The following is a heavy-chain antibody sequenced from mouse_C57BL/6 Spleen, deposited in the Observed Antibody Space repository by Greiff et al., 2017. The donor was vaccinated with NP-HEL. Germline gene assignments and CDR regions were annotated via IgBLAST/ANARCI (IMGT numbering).Heavy chain of an antibody. J-gene: IGHJ1*03. CDR3: ARPLDYYGSSNWYFDV. CDR1: GFTFSSYA. Sequence: EVHLVESGGGLVKPGGSLKLSCAASGFTFSSYAMSWVRQTPEKRLEWVATISDGGSYTYYPDNVKGRFTISRDNAKNNLYLQMSHLKSEDTAMYYCARPLDYYGSSNWYFDVWGTGTTVTVSS. D-gene: IGHD1-1*01. CDR2: ISDGGSYT. V-gene: IGHV5-4*01.